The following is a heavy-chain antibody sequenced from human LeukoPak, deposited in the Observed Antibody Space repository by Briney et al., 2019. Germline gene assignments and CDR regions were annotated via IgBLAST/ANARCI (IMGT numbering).Heavy chain of an antibody. V-gene: IGHV4-39*01. D-gene: IGHD6-13*01. CDR2: IYYSGST. J-gene: IGHJ4*02. CDR3: ARLGDRIAAADRDY. CDR1: GGSISSSSYY. Sequence: PSETLSLTCTVSGGSISSSSYYWGWIRQPPGKGLEWIGSIYYSGSTYYNPSLESRVTISVDTSKNQFSLKLSSVTAADTAVYYCARLGDRIAAADRDYWGQGTLVTVSS.